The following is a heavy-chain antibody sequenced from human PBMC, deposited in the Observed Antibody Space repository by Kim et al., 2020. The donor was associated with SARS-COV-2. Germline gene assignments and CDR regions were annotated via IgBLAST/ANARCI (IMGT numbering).Heavy chain of an antibody. Sequence: GGSLRLSCAASGFTFDDYTMHWVRQAPGKGLEWVSLISWDGGSTYYADSVKGRFTISRDNSKNSLYLQMNSLRTEDTALYYCAKDKEERYYDFWSGYFDYWGHGTLVTVSS. J-gene: IGHJ4*01. CDR3: AKDKEERYYDFWSGYFDY. V-gene: IGHV3-43*01. CDR1: GFTFDDYT. D-gene: IGHD3-3*01. CDR2: ISWDGGST.